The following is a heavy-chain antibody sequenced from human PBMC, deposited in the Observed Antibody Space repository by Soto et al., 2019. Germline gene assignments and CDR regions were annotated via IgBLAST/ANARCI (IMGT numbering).Heavy chain of an antibody. CDR2: ISFDGNII. D-gene: IGHD3-9*01. CDR3: ARTFDTITYYFDY. V-gene: IGHV3-30-3*01. CDR1: EFSFSSYA. J-gene: IGHJ4*02. Sequence: PGGSLRLSCAASEFSFSSYAMHWIRQAPGKGLEWVAVISFDGNIIHYADSVKGRFIISRDNSKNTLYLQMHSLSGKDTAVYYCARTFDTITYYFDYWGQGTLVTVSS.